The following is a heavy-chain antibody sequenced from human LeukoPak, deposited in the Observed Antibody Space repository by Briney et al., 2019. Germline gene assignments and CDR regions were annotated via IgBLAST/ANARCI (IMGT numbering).Heavy chain of an antibody. Sequence: GGSLRLSCAASGFTFSSYAMSWVRQAPGKGLEWVSAISGSGGSTYYADSVKGRFTISRDNSTNTLYLQMNSLRAEDTAVYYCAKYYGDYAYYYDMDVWGKGTTVTVSS. D-gene: IGHD4-17*01. CDR2: ISGSGGST. CDR1: GFTFSSYA. J-gene: IGHJ6*03. CDR3: AKYYGDYAYYYDMDV. V-gene: IGHV3-23*01.